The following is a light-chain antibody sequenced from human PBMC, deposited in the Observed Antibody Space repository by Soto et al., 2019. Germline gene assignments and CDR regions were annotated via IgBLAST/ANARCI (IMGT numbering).Light chain of an antibody. CDR3: QHRRNTYT. CDR1: ESVSTC. Sequence: EIVLTQSPATLSLSPGETATLSCGASESVSTCLAWYQQKPGQAPRLLIYDSSHRATGTPARFSGSGSMTDFTLTISSLEPEDSADYYCQHRRNTYTFGPGTKVEIK. V-gene: IGKV3-11*01. J-gene: IGKJ3*01. CDR2: DSS.